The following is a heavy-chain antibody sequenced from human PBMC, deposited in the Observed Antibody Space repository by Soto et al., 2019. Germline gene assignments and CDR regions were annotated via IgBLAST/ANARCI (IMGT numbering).Heavy chain of an antibody. CDR1: GFTFSSYA. CDR2: ISGSGGST. J-gene: IGHJ3*02. CDR3: AKVGIVGDAFDI. Sequence: GGSLRLSCAASGFTFSSYAMSWVRQAPGKGLEWVSAISGSGGSTYYADSVKGRFTISIDNSKNTLYLEMNSLRAEDTAVYYCAKVGIVGDAFDIWGQGTMVTVSS. D-gene: IGHD3-22*01. V-gene: IGHV3-23*01.